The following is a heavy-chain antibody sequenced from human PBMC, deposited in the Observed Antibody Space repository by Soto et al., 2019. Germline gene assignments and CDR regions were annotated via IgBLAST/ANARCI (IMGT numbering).Heavy chain of an antibody. CDR1: GFPFSSYA. CDR2: ISYDGSRK. J-gene: IGHJ6*04. Sequence: QVQLVESGGGVVQPGRSLRLSCAASGFPFSSYAMNWVRQAPGKGLEWVAVISYDGSRKYYEDSVKGRFTISRDNSKNTRFLQMNSLGAEDTAVYYCAKVDTVMGYYYYYGMDVWGDGTTVTVSS. D-gene: IGHD5-18*01. CDR3: AKVDTVMGYYYYYGMDV. V-gene: IGHV3-30-3*01.